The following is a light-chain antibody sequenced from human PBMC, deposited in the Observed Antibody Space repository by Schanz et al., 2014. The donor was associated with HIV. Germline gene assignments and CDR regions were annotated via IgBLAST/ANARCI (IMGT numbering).Light chain of an antibody. CDR1: RFNIGSNS. J-gene: IGLJ3*02. Sequence: QSVLTQPPSASGAPGQRVTISCSGTRFNIGSNSVSWYQHLPGTAPKLLIYSNDQRPSGVPDRFSGSKSGTSASLAISGLQAEDEADYYCQSYDSTLSAWVFGGGTKLTVL. CDR2: SND. CDR3: QSYDSTLSAWV. V-gene: IGLV1-44*01.